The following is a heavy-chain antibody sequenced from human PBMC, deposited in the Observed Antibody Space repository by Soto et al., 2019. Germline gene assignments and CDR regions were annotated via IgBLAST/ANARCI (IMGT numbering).Heavy chain of an antibody. V-gene: IGHV3-15*01. CDR2: IKSKSDGDTA. D-gene: IGHD5-18*01. Sequence: PXGALRLSCAAAGLTSSNVWMTWVRQAPRKGLDWVGRIKSKSDGDTADVAAPVKARFTISRDDSKNTVFLEMNSLKSEDTALYYCAITAMINRDSSTSFDYWGRGTQVTVSS. J-gene: IGHJ4*02. CDR1: GLTSSNVW. CDR3: AITAMINRDSSTSFDY.